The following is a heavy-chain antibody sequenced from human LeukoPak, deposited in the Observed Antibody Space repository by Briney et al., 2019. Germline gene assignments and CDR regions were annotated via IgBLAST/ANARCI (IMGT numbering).Heavy chain of an antibody. J-gene: IGHJ3*02. V-gene: IGHV4-31*03. Sequence: SSETLSLTCTVSGGSISSGGYYWSWIRQHPGKGLEWIGYIYYSGSTYYNPSLKSRVTISVDTSKNQFSLKLSSVTAADTAVYYCARRGVQDAFDIWGQGTMVTVSS. CDR2: IYYSGST. D-gene: IGHD3-10*01. CDR1: GGSISSGGYY. CDR3: ARRGVQDAFDI.